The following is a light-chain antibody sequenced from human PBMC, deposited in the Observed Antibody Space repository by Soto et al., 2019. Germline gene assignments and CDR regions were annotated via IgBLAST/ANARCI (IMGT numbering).Light chain of an antibody. CDR1: QGISSS. CDR3: EKYDSVPWT. J-gene: IGKJ3*01. CDR2: AAS. Sequence: DIQMTQSPSSLSASVGDRVTITCRASQGISSSLAWYQQKPGNDPKLLIYAASTLQSGVPSRFSGSGSGTAFTLTISSLQPEDFATYYCEKYDSVPWTFGPGTKVEIK. V-gene: IGKV1-27*01.